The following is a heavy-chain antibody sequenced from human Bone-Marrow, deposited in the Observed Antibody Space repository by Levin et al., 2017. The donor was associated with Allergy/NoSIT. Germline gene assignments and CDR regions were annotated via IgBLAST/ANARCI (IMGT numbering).Heavy chain of an antibody. J-gene: IGHJ3*02. CDR2: AYYSGST. CDR3: ARQQPGTDGLDI. D-gene: IGHD1-1*01. Sequence: SETLSLTCTGSISGYYWSWIRQPPGKGLEWIGFAYYSGSTNYNPSLESRVTISIDTSKNQFSLKLSSVIAADTAVYYCARQQPGTDGLDIWGQGTMVIVSS. CDR1: SISGYY. V-gene: IGHV4-59*01.